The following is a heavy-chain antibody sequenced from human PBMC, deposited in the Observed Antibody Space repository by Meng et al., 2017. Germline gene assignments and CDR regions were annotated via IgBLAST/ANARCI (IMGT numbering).Heavy chain of an antibody. J-gene: IGHJ3*02. CDR2: ISYDGSNK. Sequence: GGSLRLSCAASGFTFSSYAMHWVRQAPGKGLEWVAVISYDGSNKYYADAVKGRFTISRDNSKNTQYLQMNSRGDEDTAVYYCAKDRKIQLWGGAFDIWGQGTMVTVSS. D-gene: IGHD5-18*01. CDR3: AKDRKIQLWGGAFDI. CDR1: GFTFSSYA. V-gene: IGHV3-30*04.